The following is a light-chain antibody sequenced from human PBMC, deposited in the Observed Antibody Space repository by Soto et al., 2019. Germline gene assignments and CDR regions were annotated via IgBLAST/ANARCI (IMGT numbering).Light chain of an antibody. J-gene: IGKJ3*01. CDR1: QSISSY. CDR2: AAS. Sequence: DIQMTQSPSSLSASVGDRVTITCRASQSISSYLNRYQQKPGKAPKLLIYAASSLQSGGPSRFSGSGSGTDFTLTISSLQPEDFATYYCQQSYSTPFSFGPGTKVDIK. V-gene: IGKV1-39*01. CDR3: QQSYSTPFS.